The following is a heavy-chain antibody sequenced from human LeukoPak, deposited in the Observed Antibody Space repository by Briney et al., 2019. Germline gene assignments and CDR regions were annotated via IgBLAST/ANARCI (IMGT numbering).Heavy chain of an antibody. CDR1: SGSISGYY. J-gene: IGHJ6*03. D-gene: IGHD3-3*01. CDR2: IYTSGST. Sequence: SETLSLTCTVSSGSISGYYWSWTRQPAGKGLEWIGRIYTSGSTNYNPSLKSRVTMSVDTSKSQFSLKLSSVTAADTAVYYCARVVVFGVVSSDYYYYYMDVWGKGTTVTVSS. CDR3: ARVVVFGVVSSDYYYYYMDV. V-gene: IGHV4-4*07.